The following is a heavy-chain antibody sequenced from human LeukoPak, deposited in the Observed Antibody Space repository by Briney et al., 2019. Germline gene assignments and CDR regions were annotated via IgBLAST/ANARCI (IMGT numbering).Heavy chain of an antibody. CDR3: AKDRGYSYGYGFFDN. V-gene: IGHV3-9*03. CDR2: ISWNSDSI. J-gene: IGHJ4*02. Sequence: GGSLRLSCAASGFTFDDYAMHWVRQAPGKGLEWVSGISWNSDSIGYADSVKGRFTISRDNAKNSLYLQMNSLRVEDMALYYCAKDRGYSYGYGFFDNWGQGTLVTVSS. CDR1: GFTFDDYA. D-gene: IGHD5-18*01.